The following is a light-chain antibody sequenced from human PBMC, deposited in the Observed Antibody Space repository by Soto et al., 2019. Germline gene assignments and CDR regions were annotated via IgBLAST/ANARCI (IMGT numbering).Light chain of an antibody. CDR3: ETWDSNTRV. CDR1: SGHSSYN. J-gene: IGLJ2*01. Sequence: QSVLTQSSSASASLGSSVKLTCTLSSGHSSYNIAWHQQQPGKAPRYLMKLEGSGSYNKGSGVPDRFSGSSSGADRYLTIPNLQSEDEADYYCETWDSNTRVFGGGTKLTVL. V-gene: IGLV4-60*03. CDR2: LEGSGSY.